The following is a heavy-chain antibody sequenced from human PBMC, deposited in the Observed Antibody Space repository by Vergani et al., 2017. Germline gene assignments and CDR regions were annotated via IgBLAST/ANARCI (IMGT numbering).Heavy chain of an antibody. V-gene: IGHV3-7*03. J-gene: IGHJ4*02. D-gene: IGHD6-6*01. CDR3: ERAKGYLAARRHHFDY. CDR1: GFTFSSYW. CDR2: IKQDGSET. Sequence: EVQLVESGGGLVQPGGSLRLSCAASGFTFSSYWMSWVRQAPGEGLEWVANIKQDGSETYYVDSVQGRFTIARDNATNSRYLQMNSLRAEDPAVYYCERAKGYLAARRHHFDYWGQGTLVTVSS.